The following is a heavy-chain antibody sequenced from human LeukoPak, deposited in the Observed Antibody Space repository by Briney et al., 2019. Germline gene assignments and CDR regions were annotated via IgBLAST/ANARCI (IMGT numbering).Heavy chain of an antibody. CDR1: EGTFSSYA. CDR3: ARDGYNLSGDY. D-gene: IGHD5-24*01. V-gene: IGHV1-69*13. J-gene: IGHJ4*02. Sequence: ASVKVSCKASEGTFSSYAISWVRQAPGQGLEWMGGIIPIFGTANYAQKFQGRVTITADESTSTAYMELSSLRSEDTAVYYCARDGYNLSGDYWGQGTLVTVSS. CDR2: IIPIFGTA.